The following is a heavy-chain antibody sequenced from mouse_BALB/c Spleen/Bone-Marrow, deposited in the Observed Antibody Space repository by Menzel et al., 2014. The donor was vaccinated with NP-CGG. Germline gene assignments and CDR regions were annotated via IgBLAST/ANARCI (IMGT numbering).Heavy chain of an antibody. V-gene: IGHV1-18*01. Sequence: EVQGVESGPELVKPGASVKISCKTSGYTFSEYTMHWVKQSHGKSLEWIGGINPISGDATCNRKFEDKATLTLDKSSTTAYMDLRSLTSEDSAVYYCARARRFDFWGQGTTLTVSS. CDR2: INPISGDA. CDR3: ARARRFDF. J-gene: IGHJ2*01. CDR1: GYTFSEYT.